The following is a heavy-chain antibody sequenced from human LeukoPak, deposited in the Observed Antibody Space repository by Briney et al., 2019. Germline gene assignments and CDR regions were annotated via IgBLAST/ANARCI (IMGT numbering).Heavy chain of an antibody. J-gene: IGHJ4*02. CDR3: ATLGGGNYSFLDY. V-gene: IGHV1-46*01. Sequence: ASAKVSCKASGYTFTSYYMHWVRRAPGQGLEWMGIINPSGGSTSYAQKFQGRVTMTRDTSTSTVYMELSSLRSEDTAVYYCATLGGGNYSFLDYWGQGTLVTVSS. D-gene: IGHD4-11*01. CDR1: GYTFTSYY. CDR2: INPSGGST.